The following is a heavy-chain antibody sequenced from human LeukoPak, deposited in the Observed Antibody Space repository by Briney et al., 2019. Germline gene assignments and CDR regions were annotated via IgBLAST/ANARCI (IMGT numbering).Heavy chain of an antibody. V-gene: IGHV1-69*06. CDR3: AYGSYEKNDAFDI. D-gene: IGHD3-10*01. Sequence: SVKVSCKASGGTFSSYAISWVRQAPGQGLEWMGGIIPIFGTANYAQKFQGRVTMTEDTSTDTAYMELSSLRSEDTAVYYCAYGSYEKNDAFDIWGQGTMVTVSS. CDR2: IIPIFGTA. J-gene: IGHJ3*02. CDR1: GGTFSSYA.